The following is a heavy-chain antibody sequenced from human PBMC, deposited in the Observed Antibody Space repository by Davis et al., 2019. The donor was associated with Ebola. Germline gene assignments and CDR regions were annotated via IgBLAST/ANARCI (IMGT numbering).Heavy chain of an antibody. CDR1: GFTFSSYG. Sequence: PGGSLRLSCAASGFTFSSYGMHWVRQAPGKGLEWVAFIRYDGSNKYYADSVKGRFTISRDNSKNTLYLQMNSLRAEDTAVYYCARVTTGTSGGNWFDPWGQGTLVTVSS. D-gene: IGHD1-1*01. J-gene: IGHJ5*02. CDR3: ARVTTGTSGGNWFDP. V-gene: IGHV3-30*02. CDR2: IRYDGSNK.